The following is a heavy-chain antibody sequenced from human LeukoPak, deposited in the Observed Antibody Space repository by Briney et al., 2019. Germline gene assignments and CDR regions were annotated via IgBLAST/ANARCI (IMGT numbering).Heavy chain of an antibody. Sequence: ASVKVSCKASGYTFTSYDINWVRQATGQGLEWMGWMNPNSGNTGYAQKFQGRVTMTRNTSISTAYMELSSLRSEDTAVYYGARGEGGYFYYYMDVWGKGTTVTVSS. D-gene: IGHD3-16*01. J-gene: IGHJ6*03. V-gene: IGHV1-8*01. CDR3: ARGEGGYFYYYMDV. CDR1: GYTFTSYD. CDR2: MNPNSGNT.